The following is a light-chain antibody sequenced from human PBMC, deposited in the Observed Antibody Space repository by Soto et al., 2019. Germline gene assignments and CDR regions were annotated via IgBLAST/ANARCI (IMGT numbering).Light chain of an antibody. J-gene: IGKJ1*01. CDR1: QSVATR. CDR2: DAS. V-gene: IGKV3-15*01. Sequence: EIVMTQSPATLSVSPGEGATLSCRASQSVATRLAWYQHTPGQSPRLLIYDASIRATDIPARFSGSGSGTEFTLTITSLQFEDFAVYYCQQYDHWPRTFGQGTKVDI. CDR3: QQYDHWPRT.